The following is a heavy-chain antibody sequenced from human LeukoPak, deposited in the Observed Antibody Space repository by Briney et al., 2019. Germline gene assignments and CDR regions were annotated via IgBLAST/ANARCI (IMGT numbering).Heavy chain of an antibody. CDR2: ISGSGGST. V-gene: IGHV3-23*01. Sequence: GGSLRLSCAASGFTFSSYAMSWVRQAPGKGLEWVSAISGSGGSTYYADSVKGRFTISRDNSKNTLYLQMNSLRAEDTAVYYCARVYKDLRFLEWLSPISAFDIWGQGTMVTVSS. CDR3: ARVYKDLRFLEWLSPISAFDI. D-gene: IGHD3-3*01. J-gene: IGHJ3*02. CDR1: GFTFSSYA.